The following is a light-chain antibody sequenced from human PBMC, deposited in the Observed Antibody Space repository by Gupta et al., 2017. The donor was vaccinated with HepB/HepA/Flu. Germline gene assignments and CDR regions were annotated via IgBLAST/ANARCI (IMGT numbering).Light chain of an antibody. CDR3: HQYGRSLF. Sequence: EIVLTQSPGTLSLSPGESATLSCRARQSVGTYLGWYQQKPDQAPRLIIFDASSSSSGIAGWFIGGGCTKDFTLTSSRREEEDFAVYYVHQYGRSLFFGHGTKVDIK. CDR2: DAS. CDR1: QSVGTY. J-gene: IGKJ3*01. V-gene: IGKV3-20*01.